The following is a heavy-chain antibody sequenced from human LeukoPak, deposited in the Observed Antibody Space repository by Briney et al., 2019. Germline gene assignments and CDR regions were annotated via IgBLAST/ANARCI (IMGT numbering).Heavy chain of an antibody. V-gene: IGHV3-23*01. CDR3: AKDRLYSGSSCSLPYYFDY. D-gene: IGHD1-26*01. J-gene: IGHJ4*02. CDR1: GFTFSSYA. Sequence: GGSLRLSSAASGFTFSSYAMSWVRQAPGKGLEWVSAISGSGGSTYYADSVKGRFTISRDNSKNTLYLQMNSLRAEDTAVYYCAKDRLYSGSSCSLPYYFDYWGQGTLVTVSS. CDR2: ISGSGGST.